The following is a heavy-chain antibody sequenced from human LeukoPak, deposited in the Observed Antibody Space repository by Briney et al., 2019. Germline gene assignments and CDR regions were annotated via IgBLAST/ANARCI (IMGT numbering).Heavy chain of an antibody. CDR3: AREGRDGYNLAFDI. J-gene: IGHJ3*02. CDR1: GYTFTGYY. D-gene: IGHD5-24*01. Sequence: ASVKVSGKASGYTFTGYYMHWVRQAPGQGLEWMGWINPNSGGTNYAQKFQGWVTMTRDTSISTAYMELSRLRSDDTAVYYCAREGRDGYNLAFDIWGQGTMVTVSS. CDR2: INPNSGGT. V-gene: IGHV1-2*04.